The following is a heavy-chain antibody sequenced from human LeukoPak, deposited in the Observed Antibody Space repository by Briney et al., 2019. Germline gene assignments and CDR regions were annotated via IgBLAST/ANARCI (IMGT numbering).Heavy chain of an antibody. CDR3: AREQPYGSGNYYFDY. CDR2: INPTGGST. Sequence: ASVKVSCKASGYTFSTYYIHWVRQAPGQGLEWMGIINPTGGSTSYSQKFQDRVTITRDTSTSTVYLELGSLRSDDTAVYYCAREQPYGSGNYYFDYWGQGTLVTVSS. D-gene: IGHD3-10*01. J-gene: IGHJ4*02. CDR1: GYTFSTYY. V-gene: IGHV1-46*01.